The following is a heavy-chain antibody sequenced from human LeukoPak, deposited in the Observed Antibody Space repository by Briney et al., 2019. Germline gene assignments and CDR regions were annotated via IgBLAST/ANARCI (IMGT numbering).Heavy chain of an antibody. D-gene: IGHD6-13*01. V-gene: IGHV1-18*01. J-gene: IGHJ1*01. CDR2: ISAYNGNT. Sequence: ASVKVSCKASGYTFTSYGISWVQQAPGQGLEWMGWISAYNGNTNYAQKLQGRVTMTTDTSTSTAYMELRSLRSDDTAVYYCTRDIPAAGKVYFHHWGQGTLVTVSS. CDR1: GYTFTSYG. CDR3: TRDIPAAGKVYFHH.